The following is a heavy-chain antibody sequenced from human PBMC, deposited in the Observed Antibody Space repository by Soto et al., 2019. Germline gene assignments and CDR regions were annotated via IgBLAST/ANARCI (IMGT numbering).Heavy chain of an antibody. J-gene: IGHJ6*02. D-gene: IGHD2-15*01. CDR1: GFTFSSYD. CDR3: ARQTTVVSYYYGMDV. V-gene: IGHV3-13*01. Sequence: GGSLRLSCAASGFTFSSYDMHWVRQATGKGLEWVSAIGTAGDTYYPGSVKGRFTISRENAKNSLYLQMNSLRAEDTAVYYCARQTTVVSYYYGMDVWGQGTTVTVSS. CDR2: IGTAGDT.